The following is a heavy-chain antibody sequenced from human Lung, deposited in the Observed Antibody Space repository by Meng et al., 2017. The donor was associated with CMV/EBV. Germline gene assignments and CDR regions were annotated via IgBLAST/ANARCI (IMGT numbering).Heavy chain of an antibody. Sequence: ASXXVSXKASGYTFTTYDINWVRQATGQGLEWMGWMNPNSGNTGYAQKFQGRVTMTRVTSISTAYMELSSLTSDDTAVYYCARTRIEVEPDGTKIKYYNYVMDVXGHGXTVTVSS. CDR3: ARTRIEVEPDGTKIKYYNYVMDV. D-gene: IGHD2-15*01. CDR1: GYTFTTYD. J-gene: IGHJ6*02. CDR2: MNPNSGNT. V-gene: IGHV1-8*01.